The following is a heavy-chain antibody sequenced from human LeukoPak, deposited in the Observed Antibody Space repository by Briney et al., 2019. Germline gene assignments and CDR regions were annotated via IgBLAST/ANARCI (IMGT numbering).Heavy chain of an antibody. CDR2: IRYDGSNK. D-gene: IGHD1-7*01. V-gene: IGHV3-30*04. Sequence: PGRSLRLSCAASGFAFSSYAMHWVRQAPGKGLEWVAFIRYDGSNKYYADSVKGRFTISRDNSKNTLYLQMNSLRAEDTAVYYCANLITGTTPSFDYWGQGTLVTVSS. CDR1: GFAFSSYA. CDR3: ANLITGTTPSFDY. J-gene: IGHJ4*02.